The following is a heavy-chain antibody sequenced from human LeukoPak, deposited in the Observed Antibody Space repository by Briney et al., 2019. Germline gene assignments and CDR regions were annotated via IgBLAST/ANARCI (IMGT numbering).Heavy chain of an antibody. J-gene: IGHJ6*03. V-gene: IGHV1-2*02. Sequence: ASVKVSCKASGYTFTNYYIHWVRQAPGQGLEWMGWINPNSGGTKYAQKFQGRVTMTRDTSISTAYMELNRLSSDDTAVYYCARDVYDFWRGNYYYYMDVWGKGTSVTVSS. CDR2: INPNSGGT. D-gene: IGHD3-3*01. CDR3: ARDVYDFWRGNYYYYMDV. CDR1: GYTFTNYY.